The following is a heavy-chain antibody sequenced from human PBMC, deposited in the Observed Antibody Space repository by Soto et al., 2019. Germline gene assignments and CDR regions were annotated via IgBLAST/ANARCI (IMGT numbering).Heavy chain of an antibody. CDR2: ILVGGSP. CDR3: AKATATSGGAFEI. Sequence: PGGSLRLSCAVSGFICSSYDMSWVRQAPGKGLEWVSTILVGGSPHYEDSVKGRFTISRDTSKNTVYLQMSSLTAGDTAVYYCAKATATSGGAFEIYRQGAMVTVSS. V-gene: IGHV3-23*01. J-gene: IGHJ3*02. D-gene: IGHD1-1*01. CDR1: GFICSSYD.